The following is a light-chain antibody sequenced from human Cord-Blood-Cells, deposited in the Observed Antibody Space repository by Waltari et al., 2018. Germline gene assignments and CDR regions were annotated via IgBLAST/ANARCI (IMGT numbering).Light chain of an antibody. CDR2: EVS. CDR1: SSDVGSYNL. Sequence: QSALTQPASVSGSPGPSITISCPGTSSDVGSYNLFSWYQQHPGKAPKLMIYEVSKRPSGVSNRFSGSKSGNTASLTISGLQADDEADYYCCSYAGSSTGVFGGGTKLTVL. J-gene: IGLJ3*02. V-gene: IGLV2-23*02. CDR3: CSYAGSSTGV.